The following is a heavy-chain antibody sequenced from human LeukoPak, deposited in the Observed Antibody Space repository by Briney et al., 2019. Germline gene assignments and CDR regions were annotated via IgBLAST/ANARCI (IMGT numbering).Heavy chain of an antibody. J-gene: IGHJ5*02. V-gene: IGHV3-15*01. CDR3: TTRLDDFWSGYSGWFDP. D-gene: IGHD3-3*01. CDR1: GFTFSNAW. Sequence: GGSLRLSCAASGFTFSNAWMSWVRQAPGKGLEWVGRIKSKTDGGTTDYAAPVKGRFTISRDDSKNKLYLQMNSLKTEDTAVYYCTTRLDDFWSGYSGWFDPWGQGTLVTVSS. CDR2: IKSKTDGGTT.